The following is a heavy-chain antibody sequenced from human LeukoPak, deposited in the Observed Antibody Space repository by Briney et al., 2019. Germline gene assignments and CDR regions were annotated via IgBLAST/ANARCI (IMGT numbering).Heavy chain of an antibody. V-gene: IGHV3-30*02. CDR2: IRYDGINK. CDR3: AKEGDYYGSGSYRDGFDI. CDR1: GFTFSTHG. D-gene: IGHD3-10*01. J-gene: IGHJ3*02. Sequence: GGSLRLSCAASGFTFSTHGMHWVRQAPGKGLEWVAFIRYDGINKYYADSVKGRFTISRDSFKNTLYLQMNSLRPEDTAVYYCAKEGDYYGSGSYRDGFDIWGQGTMVTVSS.